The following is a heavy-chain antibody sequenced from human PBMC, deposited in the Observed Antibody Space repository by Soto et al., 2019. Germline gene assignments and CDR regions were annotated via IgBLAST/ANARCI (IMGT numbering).Heavy chain of an antibody. CDR1: CGSYSAYY. J-gene: IGHJ6*02. V-gene: IGHV4-34*01. CDR2: INQRGST. Sequence: SETLSLTCTVYCGSYSAYYWTWIRQSPWKGLEWIGAINQRGSTTYNPSLRSRVTISVDTSKNQLSLSLSSVTAADTAVYYCAKLKNHYYYGLDVWAQGTTVTVSS. CDR3: AKLKNHYYYGLDV.